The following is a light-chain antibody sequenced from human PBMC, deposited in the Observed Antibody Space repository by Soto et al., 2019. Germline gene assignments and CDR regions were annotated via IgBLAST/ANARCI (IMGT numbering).Light chain of an antibody. CDR1: ESVDFH. J-gene: IGKJ5*01. V-gene: IGKV3-11*01. CDR2: DAS. CDR3: QQRSTWPT. Sequence: VLTQSPATLSLPPGKRATLSCRASESVDFHLAWYQQKPGQAPRLLIYDASVRATGTPARFSGSGSGTAFTLTISSLEPEDFALYYCQQRSTWPTFGQGTRLEIK.